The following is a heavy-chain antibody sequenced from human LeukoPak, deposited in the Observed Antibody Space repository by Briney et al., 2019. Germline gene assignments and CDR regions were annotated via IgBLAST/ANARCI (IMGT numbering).Heavy chain of an antibody. CDR2: INPNSGGT. D-gene: IGHD1-26*01. J-gene: IGHJ6*02. V-gene: IGHV1-2*02. Sequence: ASVKVSCKASGYTFTGYYMHWVRQAPGQGLEWMGWINPNSGGTNYAQKFQGRVTMTRDTSTSTVYMELSSLRSEDTAVYYCARDWYSGSYYGMDVWGQGTTVTVSS. CDR3: ARDWYSGSYYGMDV. CDR1: GYTFTGYY.